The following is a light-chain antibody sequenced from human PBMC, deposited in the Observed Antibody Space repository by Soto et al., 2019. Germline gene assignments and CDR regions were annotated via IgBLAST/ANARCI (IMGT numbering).Light chain of an antibody. CDR2: AAS. J-gene: IGKJ1*01. CDR1: QSISSW. CDR3: QQFNTYPRT. Sequence: DIQMTQSPSTLSASVGDRVSITCRASQSISSWLAWYQQKPGKAPKLLIYAASTLQTGVPSRFSGSGSGTEFTLTITSLQPEDFATYYCQQFNTYPRTFGQGTKVDIK. V-gene: IGKV1-5*01.